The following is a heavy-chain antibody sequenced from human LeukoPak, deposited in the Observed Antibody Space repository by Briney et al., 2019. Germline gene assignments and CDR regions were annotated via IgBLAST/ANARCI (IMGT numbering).Heavy chain of an antibody. J-gene: IGHJ4*02. CDR1: GFTFDDYG. V-gene: IGHV3-20*04. CDR3: ARERTKSVLLWFGELGDY. CDR2: INWNGGST. Sequence: PGGSLRLSCAASGFTFDDYGMSWVRQAPGKGLEWVSGINWNGGSTGYADSVKGRFTISRDNAKNSLYLQMNSLRAEDTALYYCARERTKSVLLWFGELGDYWGQGTLVTVSS. D-gene: IGHD3-10*01.